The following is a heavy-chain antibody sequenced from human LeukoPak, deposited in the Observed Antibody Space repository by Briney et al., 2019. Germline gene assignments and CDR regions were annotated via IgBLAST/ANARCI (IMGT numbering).Heavy chain of an antibody. Sequence: GGSLRLSCAASGFTFTSYAMSWVRQAPGKGLEWVSTINDRGIATYYADSVKGRFTISRDNSKNTLSLQVSSLRAEDTAIYYCAKGLKTAVGPYKGYHYYMDVWGKGTTVTVSS. D-gene: IGHD5-18*01. CDR3: AKGLKTAVGPYKGYHYYMDV. CDR1: GFTFTSYA. J-gene: IGHJ6*03. CDR2: INDRGIAT. V-gene: IGHV3-23*01.